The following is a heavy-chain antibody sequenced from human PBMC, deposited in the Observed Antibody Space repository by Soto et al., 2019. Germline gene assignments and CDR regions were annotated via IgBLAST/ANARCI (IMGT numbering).Heavy chain of an antibody. J-gene: IGHJ4*02. CDR3: ARNARIAAAGMGSDY. Sequence: ASVKVSCKASGYTFTSYGISWVRQAPGQGLEWMGWISAYNGNTNYAQKLQGRVTMTTDTSTSTAYMELRSLRSDDTAVYYCARNARIAAAGMGSDYWGQGTLVTVSS. CDR2: ISAYNGNT. CDR1: GYTFTSYG. V-gene: IGHV1-18*01. D-gene: IGHD6-13*01.